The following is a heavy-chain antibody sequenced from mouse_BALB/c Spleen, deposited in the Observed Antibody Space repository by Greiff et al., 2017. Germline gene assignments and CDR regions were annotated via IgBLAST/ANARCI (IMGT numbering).Heavy chain of an antibody. J-gene: IGHJ4*01. V-gene: IGHV5-6-5*01. CDR2: ISSGGST. Sequence: EVQLVESGGGLVKPGGSLKLSCAASGFTFSSYAMSWVRQTPEKRLEWVASISSGGSTYYPDSVKGRFTISRDNARNILYLQMSSLRSEDTAMYYCARGGVITTGYAMDYWGQGTSVTVSS. D-gene: IGHD2-4*01. CDR1: GFTFSSYA. CDR3: ARGGVITTGYAMDY.